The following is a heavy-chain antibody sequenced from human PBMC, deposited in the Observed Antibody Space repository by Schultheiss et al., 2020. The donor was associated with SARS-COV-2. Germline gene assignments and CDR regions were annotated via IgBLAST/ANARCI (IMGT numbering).Heavy chain of an antibody. J-gene: IGHJ4*02. D-gene: IGHD5-12*01. CDR3: ASTLHSGYDNY. CDR2: ISSSSSTI. V-gene: IGHV3-48*01. Sequence: GGSLRLSCAASGFTFSSYSMNWVRQAPGKGLEWVSYISSSSSTIYYADSVKGRFTISRDNAKNSLYLQMNSLRAEDTAVYYCASTLHSGYDNYWGPGTLVPVSS. CDR1: GFTFSSYS.